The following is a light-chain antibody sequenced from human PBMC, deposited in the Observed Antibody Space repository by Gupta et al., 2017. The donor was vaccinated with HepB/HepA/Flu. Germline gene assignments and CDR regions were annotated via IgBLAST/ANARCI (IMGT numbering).Light chain of an antibody. CDR1: QSVFYSANNKNY. Sequence: DIVMTQSPDCWPGSLGERATLNCTSSQSVFYSANNKNYLAWYQQKPGQPPKLLMYWASTRDSGVPDRFSGSGSGTDFTLTVSILQAEDAALYYFQQSLRTPLTFGGGTRVEI. V-gene: IGKV4-1*01. J-gene: IGKJ4*01. CDR2: WAS. CDR3: QQSLRTPLT.